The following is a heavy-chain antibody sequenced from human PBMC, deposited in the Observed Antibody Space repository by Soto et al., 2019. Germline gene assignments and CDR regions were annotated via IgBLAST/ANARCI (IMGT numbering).Heavy chain of an antibody. Sequence: EVQLLESGGGLVQPGGSLRLSCAASGFTFSRYAMHWVRQAPGKGLEWVSSIRGSGDSTYYADSVEGRFTISRDNSKHTLYLQMNGLRAEDTAVYYCASRGAFDIWGQGTMVTVSS. CDR2: IRGSGDST. D-gene: IGHD1-26*01. CDR1: GFTFSRYA. CDR3: ASRGAFDI. V-gene: IGHV3-23*01. J-gene: IGHJ3*02.